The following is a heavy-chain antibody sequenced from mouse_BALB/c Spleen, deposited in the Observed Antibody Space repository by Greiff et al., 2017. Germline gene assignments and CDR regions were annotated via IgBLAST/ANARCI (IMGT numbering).Heavy chain of an antibody. Sequence: EVKLVESGGGLVKPGGSLKLSCAASGFTFSSYTMSWVRQTPEKRLEWVATISSGGSYTYYPDSVKGRFTISRDNAKNTLYLQMSSLKSEDTAMYYCTRDRGITRATGYYAMDYWGQGTSVTVSS. V-gene: IGHV5-6-4*01. CDR1: GFTFSSYT. CDR3: TRDRGITRATGYYAMDY. D-gene: IGHD1-2*01. CDR2: ISSGGSYT. J-gene: IGHJ4*01.